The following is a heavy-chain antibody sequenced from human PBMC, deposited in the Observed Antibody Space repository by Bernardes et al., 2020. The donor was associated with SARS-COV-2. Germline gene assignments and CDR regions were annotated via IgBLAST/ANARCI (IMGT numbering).Heavy chain of an antibody. CDR1: GFSPTTHA. J-gene: IGHJ4*02. Sequence: ESLSLSCVLSGFSPTTHAISWARHPPAKGLEWVSAISPIVYTTYHADSVKGRFTISRDNSKNTLYLQMNNLRVEDTAVYDCSRDLRVCSGGSGYEDYWSLGTVVTDSS. CDR3: SRDLRVCSGGSGYEDY. D-gene: IGHD2-15*01. CDR2: ISPIVYTT. V-gene: IGHV3-23*01.